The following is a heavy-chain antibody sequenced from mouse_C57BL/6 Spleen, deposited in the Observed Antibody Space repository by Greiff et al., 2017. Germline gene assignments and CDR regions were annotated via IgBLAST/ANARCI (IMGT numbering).Heavy chain of an antibody. CDR1: GYTFTDYY. V-gene: IGHV1-76*01. CDR2: IYPGSGNT. Sequence: QVQLQQSGAELVRPGASVKLSCKASGYTFTDYYINWVKQRPGQGLEWIARIYPGSGNTYYNEKFKGKATLTAEKSSSTAYMQLSSLTSEDSAVYFCATDYDGSSYWYFDVWGTGTTVTVSS. CDR3: ATDYDGSSYWYFDV. D-gene: IGHD1-1*01. J-gene: IGHJ1*03.